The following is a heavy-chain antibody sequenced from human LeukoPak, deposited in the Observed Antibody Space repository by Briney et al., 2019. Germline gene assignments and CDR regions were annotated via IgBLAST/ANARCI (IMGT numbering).Heavy chain of an antibody. V-gene: IGHV3-48*01. CDR3: AELGITMIGGV. D-gene: IGHD3-10*02. CDR1: GFTFSSYS. J-gene: IGHJ6*04. CDR2: ISSSSSTI. Sequence: GGSLRHSCAASGFTFSSYSMLWVRQAPGKGLEWVSYISSSSSTIYYADSVKGRFTISRDNAKNSLYLQMNSLRAEDTAVYYCAELGITMIGGVWGKGTTVTISS.